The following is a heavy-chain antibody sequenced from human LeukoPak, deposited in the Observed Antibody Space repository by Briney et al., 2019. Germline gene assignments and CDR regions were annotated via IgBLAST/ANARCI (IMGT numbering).Heavy chain of an antibody. CDR1: GFILNSSW. CDR2: IKCDGNDK. J-gene: IGHJ4*02. Sequence: PGGSLILSCAASGFILNSSWMHWVCQAPEKGLEWVADIKCDGNDKCYVDSVKGRLTISRDNAKNSLYLQVNSLRAEDMTVYYCVRGPLFGVTPGGATRTQYYFDYWGQGTLVTVSS. D-gene: IGHD3-3*01. V-gene: IGHV3-52*01. CDR3: VRGPLFGVTPGGATRTQYYFDY.